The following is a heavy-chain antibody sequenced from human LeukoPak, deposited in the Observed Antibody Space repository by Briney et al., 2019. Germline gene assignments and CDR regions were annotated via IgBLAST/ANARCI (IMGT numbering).Heavy chain of an antibody. CDR1: GYSISSGYY. Sequence: SETLSLTCTVSGYSISSGYYWGWIRQPPGKGLEWIGSIYHSGSTYYNPSLKSRVTISVDTSKNQFSLKLSSVTAADTAVYYCARAYPGYSGYETDAFDIWGQGTMVTVSS. D-gene: IGHD5-12*01. CDR2: IYHSGST. V-gene: IGHV4-38-2*02. CDR3: ARAYPGYSGYETDAFDI. J-gene: IGHJ3*02.